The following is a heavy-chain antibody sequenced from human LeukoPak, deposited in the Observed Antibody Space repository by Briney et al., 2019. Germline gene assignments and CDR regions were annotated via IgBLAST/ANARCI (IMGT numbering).Heavy chain of an antibody. D-gene: IGHD5-18*01. CDR2: MNPNSGNT. CDR1: GYTFTSYD. CDR3: ARAGYSYGYVFDY. V-gene: IGHV1-8*03. J-gene: IGHJ4*02. Sequence: ASVKVSCKASGYTFTSYDINWVRQATGQGLEWMGWMNPNSGNTGYAQKFQGRVTITRNTSISTAYMELSSLRSEDTAVYYCARAGYSYGYVFDYWGQGTLVTVSS.